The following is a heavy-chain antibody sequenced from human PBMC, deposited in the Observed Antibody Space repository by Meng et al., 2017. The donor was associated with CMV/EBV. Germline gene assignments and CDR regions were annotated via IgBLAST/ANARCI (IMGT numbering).Heavy chain of an antibody. CDR3: ARTGYYYDSSGYKGWWYFDY. J-gene: IGHJ4*02. CDR1: ISSYY. D-gene: IGHD3-22*01. Sequence: ISSYYWRWIRQPPGKGLEWIGYIYYSGSTNYNPSLKSRVTISVDTSKNQFSLKLSSVTAADTAVYYCARTGYYYDSSGYKGWWYFDYWGQGTLVTVSS. CDR2: IYYSGST. V-gene: IGHV4-59*01.